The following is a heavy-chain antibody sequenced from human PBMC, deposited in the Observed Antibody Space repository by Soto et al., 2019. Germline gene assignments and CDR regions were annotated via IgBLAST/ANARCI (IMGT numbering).Heavy chain of an antibody. Sequence: ASVKASCKDSAYTFSTYGITWPRQAPGQGLEWMGWISAYDGNTNYAQKLQGRVSMTTDPSTNTAYMELRSLRSDDTAVYYCARDPATAYTSSSFDYWGQGTLVTV. V-gene: IGHV1-18*04. CDR3: ARDPATAYTSSSFDY. CDR1: AYTFSTYG. J-gene: IGHJ4*02. CDR2: ISAYDGNT. D-gene: IGHD6-6*01.